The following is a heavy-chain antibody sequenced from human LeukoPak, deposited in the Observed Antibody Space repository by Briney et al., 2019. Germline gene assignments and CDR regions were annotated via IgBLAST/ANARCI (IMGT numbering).Heavy chain of an antibody. V-gene: IGHV1-18*01. J-gene: IGHJ4*02. CDR2: ISAYNGNT. CDR3: ARVSGPPSPYSSSWYREDY. Sequence: ASVKVSCKASGYTFTSYGIGWVRQAPGQGLEWMGWISAYNGNTNYAQKLQGRVTMTTDTSTSTAYMELRSLRSDDTAVYYCARVSGPPSPYSSSWYREDYWGQGTLVTVSS. D-gene: IGHD6-13*01. CDR1: GYTFTSYG.